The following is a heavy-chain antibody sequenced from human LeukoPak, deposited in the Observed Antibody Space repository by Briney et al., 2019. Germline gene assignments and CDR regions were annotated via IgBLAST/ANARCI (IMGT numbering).Heavy chain of an antibody. J-gene: IGHJ4*02. CDR3: ARQQVRGVIFGDFDY. Sequence: SETLSLTCTVSYGSISSYYWSWLRQPPGKGLEWIGWIHYSGRTNLNPSLKSRVTISVDTSKNQFSLKLSSMTAADTAVYYCARQQVRGVIFGDFDYWGQGTLVTVSS. CDR1: YGSISSYY. CDR2: IHYSGRT. V-gene: IGHV4-59*01. D-gene: IGHD3-10*01.